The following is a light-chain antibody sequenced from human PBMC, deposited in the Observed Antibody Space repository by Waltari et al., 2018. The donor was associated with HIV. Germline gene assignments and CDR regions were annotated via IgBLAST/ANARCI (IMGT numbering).Light chain of an antibody. CDR3: CSYAGRNTMV. CDR2: ENK. V-gene: IGLV6-57*01. CDR1: SGNIASSY. J-gene: IGLJ2*01. Sequence: NFMLTHPHAGSESPGKTVTISCTRSSGNIASSYVRWYQQRAGNSPTAVIYENKQRPSGVPDRFSGSKSGNTASLTISGLQAEDEADYYCCSYAGRNTMVFGGGTTLTVL.